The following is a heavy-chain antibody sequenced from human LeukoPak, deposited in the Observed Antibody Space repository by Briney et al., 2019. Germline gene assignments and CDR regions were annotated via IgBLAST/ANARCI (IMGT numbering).Heavy chain of an antibody. CDR1: GGSISSYY. CDR3: ARTYYDFWSGSTDAFDI. V-gene: IGHV4-59*04. D-gene: IGHD3-3*01. CDR2: IYYSGST. J-gene: IGHJ3*02. Sequence: SETLSLTCAVSGGSISSYYWSWIRQPPGKGLEWIGYIYYSGSTYYNPSLKSRVTISVDTSKNQFSLKLSSVTAADTAVYYCARTYYDFWSGSTDAFDIWGQGTMVTVSS.